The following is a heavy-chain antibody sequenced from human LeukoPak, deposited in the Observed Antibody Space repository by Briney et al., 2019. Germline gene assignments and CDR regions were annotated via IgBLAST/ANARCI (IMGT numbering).Heavy chain of an antibody. J-gene: IGHJ4*02. V-gene: IGHV4-59*01. CDR2: IYYSGST. D-gene: IGHD5-18*01. Sequence: SETLSLTCTVSGGSISSYYWSWIRQPPGKGLEWIGYIYYSGSTNYNPSLKSRVTISVDTSKNQFSLKLSSVTAADTAVYYCARHRGYTAMVTGYFDYWGQGTLVTVSS. CDR1: GGSISSYY. CDR3: ARHRGYTAMVTGYFDY.